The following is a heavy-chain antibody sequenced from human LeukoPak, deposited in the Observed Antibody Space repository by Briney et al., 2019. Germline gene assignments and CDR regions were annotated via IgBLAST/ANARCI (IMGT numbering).Heavy chain of an antibody. CDR3: ARIGYSSSFAKIFQH. V-gene: IGHV4-34*01. Sequence: SETLSLTCAVYGGSFSGYYWSWIRQPPGKGLEWIGEINHSGSTNYNPSLKSRVTISVDASKNQFSLKLSSVTAADTAVYYCARIGYSSSFAKIFQHWGQGTLVTVSS. D-gene: IGHD6-13*01. CDR1: GGSFSGYY. J-gene: IGHJ1*01. CDR2: INHSGST.